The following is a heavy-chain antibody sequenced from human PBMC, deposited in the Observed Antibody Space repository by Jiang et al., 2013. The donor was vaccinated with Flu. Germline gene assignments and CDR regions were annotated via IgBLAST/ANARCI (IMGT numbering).Heavy chain of an antibody. J-gene: IGHJ4*02. CDR1: GGSISSYY. CDR3: ARDGQQHRAGFLMY. V-gene: IGHV4-59*01. D-gene: IGHD6-13*01. Sequence: PGLVKPSETLSLTCTVSGGSISSYYWSWIRQPPGKGLEWIGYIYYSGSTNYNPSLKSRVTISVDTSKNQFSLKLSSVTAADTAVHYCARDGQQHRAGFLMYWGQGTLVTVSS. CDR2: IYYSGST.